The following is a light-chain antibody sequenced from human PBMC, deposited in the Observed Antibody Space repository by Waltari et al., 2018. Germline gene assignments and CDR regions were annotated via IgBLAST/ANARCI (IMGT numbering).Light chain of an antibody. CDR3: AAWDDSLSGRV. Sequence: QSVLTQPPSASGTPGQRVTLSCSGSRSNIGSNYVYWYQQLPGTAPKRLIYRNNQRPSGVPDRFSGSKSGTSASLAISGLRSEDEADYYCAAWDDSLSGRVFGGGTKVTVL. CDR2: RNN. V-gene: IGLV1-47*01. CDR1: RSNIGSNY. J-gene: IGLJ3*02.